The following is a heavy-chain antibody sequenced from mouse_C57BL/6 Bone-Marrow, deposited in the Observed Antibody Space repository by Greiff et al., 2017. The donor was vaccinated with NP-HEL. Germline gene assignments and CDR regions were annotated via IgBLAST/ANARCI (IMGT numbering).Heavy chain of an antibody. CDR1: GYTFTSYW. CDR2: IYPGSGST. D-gene: IGHD3-2*02. J-gene: IGHJ2*01. Sequence: QVQLQQPGAELVKPGASVKMSCKASGYTFTSYWITWVKQRPGQGLEWIGDIYPGSGSTNYNEKFKSKATLTVDTSSSTAYMQLSSLTSEDSAVYYCAREGRQLRLYYFTTGAKAPLSQSPQ. CDR3: AREGRQLRLYYFTT. V-gene: IGHV1-55*01.